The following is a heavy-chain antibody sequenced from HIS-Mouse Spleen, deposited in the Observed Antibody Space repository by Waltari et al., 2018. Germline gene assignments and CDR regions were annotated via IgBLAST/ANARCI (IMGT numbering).Heavy chain of an antibody. Sequence: QVQLQQWGAGLLKPSETLSLTCAVYGGSFSGYYWSWIRQPPGKGREWIGEINHSGSTNYNPSLKSRVTISVDTSKNQFSLKLSSVTAADTAVYYCARGNIYPIQYSSSGAGAFDIWGQGTMVTVSS. D-gene: IGHD6-13*01. CDR2: INHSGST. V-gene: IGHV4-34*01. J-gene: IGHJ3*02. CDR1: GGSFSGYY. CDR3: ARGNIYPIQYSSSGAGAFDI.